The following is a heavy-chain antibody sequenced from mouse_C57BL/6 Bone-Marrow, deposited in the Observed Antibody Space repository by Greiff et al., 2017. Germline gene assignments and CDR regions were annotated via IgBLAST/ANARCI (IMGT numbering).Heavy chain of an antibody. CDR3: ARYYDSSLWYFDV. V-gene: IGHV1-64*01. Sequence: QVQLQQPGAELVKPGASVKLSCKASGYTFTSYWMHWVKQRPGQGLEWIGMIHPNSGSTNYNEKFKSKATLTVDKSSSTAYMQHSSLTSEDSAVYYCARYYDSSLWYFDVWGTGTTVTVSS. CDR1: GYTFTSYW. CDR2: IHPNSGST. J-gene: IGHJ1*03. D-gene: IGHD1-1*01.